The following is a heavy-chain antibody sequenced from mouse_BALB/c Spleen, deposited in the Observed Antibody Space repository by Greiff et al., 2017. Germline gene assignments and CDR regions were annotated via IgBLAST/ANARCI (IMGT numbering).Heavy chain of an antibody. CDR3: ARDRADGYFDV. J-gene: IGHJ1*01. CDR1: GFTFSDYG. D-gene: IGHD6-1*01. CDR2: ISNLAYSI. Sequence: EVKLVESGGGLVQPGGSRKLSCAASGFTFSDYGMAWVRQAPGKGPEWVAFISNLAYSIYYADTVTGRFTISRENAKNTLYLEMSSLRSEDTAMYYCARDRADGYFDVWGAGTTVTVSS. V-gene: IGHV5-15*02.